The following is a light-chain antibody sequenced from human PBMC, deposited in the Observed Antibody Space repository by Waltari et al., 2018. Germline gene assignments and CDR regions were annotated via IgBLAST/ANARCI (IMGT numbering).Light chain of an antibody. V-gene: IGLV2-23*01. J-gene: IGLJ1*01. CDR3: CSYAGHATYV. Sequence: QSALTQPASASASPAESITISCTGSTSDVGRYNLVYWYQQYPGKAPILVIYDGRKRPFEVSRRFSGSKSGNTASLTISGVQAEDEADYFCCSYAGHATYVFGTGTKVTVL. CDR1: TSDVGRYNL. CDR2: DGR.